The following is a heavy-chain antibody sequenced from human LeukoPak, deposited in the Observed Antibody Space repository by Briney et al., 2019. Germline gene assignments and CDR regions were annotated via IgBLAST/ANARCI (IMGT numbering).Heavy chain of an antibody. D-gene: IGHD6-13*01. J-gene: IGHJ4*02. CDR3: ARSEVAAAGHEGDY. V-gene: IGHV1-2*02. Sequence: ASVKVSCKASGYTFTGYYMQWVRQAPGQGLEWMGWINPNSGGTNYAQKFQGRVTMTRDTSISTAYMELSRLRSDDTAVYYCARSEVAAAGHEGDYWGQGTLVTVSS. CDR1: GYTFTGYY. CDR2: INPNSGGT.